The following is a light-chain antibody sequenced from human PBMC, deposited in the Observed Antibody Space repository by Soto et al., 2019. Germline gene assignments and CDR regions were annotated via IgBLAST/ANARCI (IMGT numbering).Light chain of an antibody. J-gene: IGKJ4*01. CDR1: QVINSR. Sequence: DIQMTHTQSSLSAYVSDRVTITCRASQVINSRLGWYQQKPGKAARLLICATASLQNGVPSMFSGSGSVIDVTLSISIMQPEDFATYYCEQTDSFAVTFGVGTKVDIK. CDR3: EQTDSFAVT. CDR2: ATA. V-gene: IGKV1D-12*01.